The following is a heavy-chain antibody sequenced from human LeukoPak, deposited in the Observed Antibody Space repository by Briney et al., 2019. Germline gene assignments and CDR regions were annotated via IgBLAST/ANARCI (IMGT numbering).Heavy chain of an antibody. CDR3: ARHREYSYGPFDY. CDR1: GGSISSYY. CDR2: IYYSGST. Sequence: KPSETLSLTCTVSGGSISSYYWSWIRQPPGKGLEWIGYIYYSGSTNYNPSLKSRVSISVDTSKNQFSLKVSSVTAADTAVYYCARHREYSYGPFDYWGQGTLVTVSS. V-gene: IGHV4-59*08. J-gene: IGHJ4*02. D-gene: IGHD5-18*01.